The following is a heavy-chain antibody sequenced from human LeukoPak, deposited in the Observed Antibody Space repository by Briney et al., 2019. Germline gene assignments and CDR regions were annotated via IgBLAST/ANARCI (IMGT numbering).Heavy chain of an antibody. CDR3: AKEADCSSTSCYTPYGMDV. J-gene: IGHJ6*02. Sequence: KPSETLSLTCTVSGGSISSYYWSWIRQPAGKGLEWIGRIYTSGSTNYNPSLKSRVTISVDTSKNQFSLKLSSVTAADTAVYYCAKEADCSSTSCYTPYGMDVWGQGATV. V-gene: IGHV4-4*07. CDR1: GGSISSYY. D-gene: IGHD2-2*02. CDR2: IYTSGST.